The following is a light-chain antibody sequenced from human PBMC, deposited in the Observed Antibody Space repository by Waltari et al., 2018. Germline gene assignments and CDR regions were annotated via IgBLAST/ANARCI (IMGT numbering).Light chain of an antibody. CDR3: MQSTFWPT. CDR1: KSLVRSNGDTF. Sequence: DVVMTQSPLSLPVTLGQPASISCRSSKSLVRSNGDTFLTWVQQRPGQSPRRLIYKVSNRDWRIPDKFSGSGSGTDFTLKISRVEAEDVGIYYCMQSTFWPTFGQGTKVEI. J-gene: IGKJ1*01. V-gene: IGKV2-30*02. CDR2: KVS.